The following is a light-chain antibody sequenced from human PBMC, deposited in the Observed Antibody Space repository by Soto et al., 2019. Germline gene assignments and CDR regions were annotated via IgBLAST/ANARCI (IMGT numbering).Light chain of an antibody. CDR2: NND. CDR1: SSNIGSNT. V-gene: IGLV1-44*01. J-gene: IGLJ3*02. Sequence: QSVLTQPPSASGTPGQRVTVSCSGSSSNIGSNTVNWYQQLPGTAPKLLIYNNDQRPSGVPDRFSGSKSGTSASLAISGLQSDDEAVYYCAAWDDSLNGLWVFGGGTKLTVL. CDR3: AAWDDSLNGLWV.